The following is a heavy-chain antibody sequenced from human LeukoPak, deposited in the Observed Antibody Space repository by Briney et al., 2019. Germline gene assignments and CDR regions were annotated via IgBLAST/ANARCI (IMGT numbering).Heavy chain of an antibody. CDR1: GFTFSGSA. J-gene: IGHJ4*02. CDR2: IRSKANSYAT. D-gene: IGHD6-6*01. V-gene: IGHV3-73*01. Sequence: PGGSLRLSCAASGFTFSGSAMHWVRQASGKGLEWVGRIRSKANSYATAYAASVKGRFTISRDDSKNTAYLQMNSLKTEDTAVYYCTSGESSIAARGVDYWGQGTLVTVSS. CDR3: TSGESSIAARGVDY.